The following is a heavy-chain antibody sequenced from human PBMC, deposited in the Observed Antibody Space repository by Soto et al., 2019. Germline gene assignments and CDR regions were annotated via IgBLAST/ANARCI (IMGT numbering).Heavy chain of an antibody. CDR3: ARVRRHGDIAAAGMRFDY. V-gene: IGHV4-34*01. J-gene: IGHJ4*02. CDR2: INHSGST. Sequence: SETMSVPRTVDGGTFIDYYWSCIRKNPGKGLEWIGEINHSGSTNYNPSLKSRVTISVDTSKNQFSLKLSSVTAADTAVYYCARVRRHGDIAAAGMRFDYWGQGTLVTVSS. CDR1: GGTFIDYY. D-gene: IGHD6-13*01.